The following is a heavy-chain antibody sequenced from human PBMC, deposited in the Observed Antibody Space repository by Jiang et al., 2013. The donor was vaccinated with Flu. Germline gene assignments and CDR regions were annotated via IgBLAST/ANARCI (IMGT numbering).Heavy chain of an antibody. V-gene: IGHV3-23*01. Sequence: SYAMSWVRQXPGRGWSGSQLLVVVVVARYYADSVKGRFTISRDNSKNTLYLQMNSLRAEDTAVYYCAKEMENDYGDYPYYYYYGMDVWGQGTTVTVSS. D-gene: IGHD4-17*01. CDR2: LVVVVVAR. CDR3: AKEMENDYGDYPYYYYYGMDV. J-gene: IGHJ6*02. CDR1: SYA.